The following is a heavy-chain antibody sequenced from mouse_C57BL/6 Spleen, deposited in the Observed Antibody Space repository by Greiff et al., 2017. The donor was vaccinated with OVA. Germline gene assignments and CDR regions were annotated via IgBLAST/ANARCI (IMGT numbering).Heavy chain of an antibody. CDR1: GYTFTDYY. CDR2: ITPNNGGT. D-gene: IGHD2-1*01. CDR3: ALYDGNDWFAY. V-gene: IGHV1-26*01. J-gene: IGHJ3*01. Sequence: EVQLQQSGPELVKPGASVKISCKASGYTFTDYYMNWVKQSHGKSLEWIGDITPNNGGTSYNQKFKGKATLTVDKSSSTAYMELRSLTSEDSAVYYCALYDGNDWFAYWGQGTLVTVSA.